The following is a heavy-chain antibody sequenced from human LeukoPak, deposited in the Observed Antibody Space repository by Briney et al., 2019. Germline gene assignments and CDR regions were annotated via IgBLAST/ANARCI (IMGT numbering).Heavy chain of an antibody. Sequence: ASVKVSFKASGYTFTIYYMHWVRQAPGQGLEWMGMINPSGGSTSYAQKFQGRVTMTRDTSTSTVYMELSSLRSEDTAVYYCARDKVSGSYSITYYYYYGMDVWGKGTTVTVSS. CDR1: GYTFTIYY. J-gene: IGHJ6*04. CDR3: ARDKVSGSYSITYYYYYGMDV. D-gene: IGHD3-10*01. V-gene: IGHV1-46*01. CDR2: INPSGGST.